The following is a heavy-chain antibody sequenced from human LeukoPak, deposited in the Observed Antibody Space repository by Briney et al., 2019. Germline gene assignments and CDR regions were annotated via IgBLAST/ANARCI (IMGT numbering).Heavy chain of an antibody. V-gene: IGHV3-30*18. D-gene: IGHD6-13*01. J-gene: IGHJ4*02. CDR1: GFTFSSYG. CDR3: EKWGVYSSSYGGDY. Sequence: GRSLRLSCAVSGFTFSSYGMHWVRQAPGKGLEWVAVISYDGSNKYYADSVKGRCTIYRDKTKDTLYLKMKSFRAEGRGVDYCEKWGVYSSSYGGDYWGQGTLVTVSS. CDR2: ISYDGSNK.